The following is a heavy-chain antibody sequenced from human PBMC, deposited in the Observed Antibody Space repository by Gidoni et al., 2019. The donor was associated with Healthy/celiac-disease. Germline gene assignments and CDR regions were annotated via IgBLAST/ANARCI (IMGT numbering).Heavy chain of an antibody. V-gene: IGHV3-30-3*01. CDR1: GFTFSRYA. CDR2: ISYDGSNK. Sequence: QVQLVASCGAVVQPGRSLILSSSASGFTFSRYAMHWVRQAPGKGLEWVAVISYDGSNKYYAEYVKGRFTSSRDNYKNTLYLKMNSLRAEDTAVYYCARTYGDYASRGAFDIWGQGTMVTVSS. D-gene: IGHD4-17*01. CDR3: ARTYGDYASRGAFDI. J-gene: IGHJ3*02.